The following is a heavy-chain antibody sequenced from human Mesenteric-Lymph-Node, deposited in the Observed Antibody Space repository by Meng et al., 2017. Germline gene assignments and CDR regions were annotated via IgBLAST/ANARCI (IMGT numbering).Heavy chain of an antibody. CDR3: ARCIAVAGNWFDP. CDR2: INAGNGNT. Sequence: QVHLVQSGSEVNKTGASVKVFGKASGYTFTTYAIHWVRQAPGQRLEWMGWINAGNGNTRYSQKFQGRVSITRDTSASTAYMELSSLRSEDTAVYYCARCIAVAGNWFDPWGQGTLVTVSS. D-gene: IGHD6-19*01. V-gene: IGHV1-3*01. J-gene: IGHJ5*02. CDR1: GYTFTTYA.